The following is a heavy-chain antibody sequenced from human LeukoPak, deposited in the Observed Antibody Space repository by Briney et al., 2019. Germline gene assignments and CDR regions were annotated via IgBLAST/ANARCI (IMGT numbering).Heavy chain of an antibody. CDR1: GFTFSSYS. V-gene: IGHV3-30*03. D-gene: IGHD2-2*01. Sequence: GGSLRLSCAASGFTFSSYSMNWVRQAPGKGLEWVAVISYDGSNKYYADSVKGRFTISRDNSKNTLYLQMNSLRAEDTAVYYCARQIVVPRNQPLYYYYYGMDVWGQGTTVTVSS. CDR2: ISYDGSNK. J-gene: IGHJ6*02. CDR3: ARQIVVPRNQPLYYYYYGMDV.